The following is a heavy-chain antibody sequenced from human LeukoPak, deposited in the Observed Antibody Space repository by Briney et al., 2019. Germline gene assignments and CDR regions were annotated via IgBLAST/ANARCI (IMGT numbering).Heavy chain of an antibody. D-gene: IGHD6-6*01. J-gene: IGHJ4*02. CDR2: IIPIFGTA. CDR1: GGTFSSYA. V-gene: IGHV1-69*05. Sequence: GASVKVSCKASGGTFSSYAISWVRQAPGQGLEWMEGIIPIFGTANYAQKFQGRVTITTDESTSSAYMELSSLRSEDTAVYYCARDRWGGIAARPLDYWGQGTLVTVSS. CDR3: ARDRWGGIAARPLDY.